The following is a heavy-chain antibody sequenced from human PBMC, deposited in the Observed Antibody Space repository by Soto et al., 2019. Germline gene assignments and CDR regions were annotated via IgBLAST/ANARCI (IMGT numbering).Heavy chain of an antibody. Sequence: QVQLKESGPGLVKPSQTLSIACTVYGGSVGSGASYYSWIRKPPGKGLEWIGYIYDSGITNNTPSLQGRGTMAIDRSNNQVSLKLSSVTDADTAVYYCARDVAHGDTENVRGQGTMVTVSS. J-gene: IGHJ3*01. CDR2: IYDSGIT. CDR1: GGSVGSGASY. CDR3: ARDVAHGDTENV. D-gene: IGHD2-21*02. V-gene: IGHV4-30-4*01.